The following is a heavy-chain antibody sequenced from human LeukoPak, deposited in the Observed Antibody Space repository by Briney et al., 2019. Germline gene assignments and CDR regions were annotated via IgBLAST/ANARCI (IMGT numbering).Heavy chain of an antibody. Sequence: SDTLSLTCVVSGYSISSGYQWAWIRQSPGKGLEWIGSIYHTGSAHYNTSLQSRVTISVDTSNNQFSLRLNSVTAADTAIYYCARDPRWLTPDCTSTSCYENYFGPWGQGTLVTVSS. CDR1: GYSISSGYQ. J-gene: IGHJ5*02. CDR2: IYHTGSA. V-gene: IGHV4-38-2*02. D-gene: IGHD2-2*01. CDR3: ARDPRWLTPDCTSTSCYENYFGP.